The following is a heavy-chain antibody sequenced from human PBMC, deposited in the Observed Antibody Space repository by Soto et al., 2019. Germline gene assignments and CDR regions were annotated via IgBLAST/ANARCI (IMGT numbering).Heavy chain of an antibody. Sequence: QVQLVESGGGVVQPGRSLRLSCAASGFTFSSYGMHWVRQAPGKGLEWVAVIWYDGSNKYYADSVEGRFTISRDNSKNTLYLQMNSLRAEDRAVYYGARVGEDCSGCSCYYLVYLGQGTLVTVSS. J-gene: IGHJ4*02. D-gene: IGHD2-15*01. CDR2: IWYDGSNK. V-gene: IGHV3-33*01. CDR1: GFTFSSYG. CDR3: ARVGEDCSGCSCYYLVY.